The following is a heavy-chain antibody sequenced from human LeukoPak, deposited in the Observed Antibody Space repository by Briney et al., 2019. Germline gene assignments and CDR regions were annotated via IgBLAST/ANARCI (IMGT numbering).Heavy chain of an antibody. CDR1: GYSFISYG. Sequence: GASVKVSCKASGYSFISYGISWVRQAPGEGLEWMGWIGANSGNTNSAQKFQGRLTMTTDTSTTTAYMELRSLKSDDTAVYYCARGMFGVVSKIDYYFYYMDVWGEGTTVTVSS. J-gene: IGHJ6*03. CDR3: ARGMFGVVSKIDYYFYYMDV. V-gene: IGHV1-18*04. D-gene: IGHD3-3*01. CDR2: IGANSGNT.